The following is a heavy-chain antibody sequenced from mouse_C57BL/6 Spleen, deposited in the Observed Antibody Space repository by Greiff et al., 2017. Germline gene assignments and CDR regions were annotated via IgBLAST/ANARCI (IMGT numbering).Heavy chain of an antibody. Sequence: EVKLVESGPGMVKPSQSLSLTCTVTGYSITSGYDWHWIRHFPGNKLEWMGYISYSGSTNYNPSLKSRISITHDTSKNHFFLKLNSVTTEDTATYYCAREGSNWGSAYWGQGTLVTVSA. CDR1: GYSITSGYD. CDR3: AREGSNWGSAY. CDR2: ISYSGST. V-gene: IGHV3-1*01. J-gene: IGHJ3*01. D-gene: IGHD4-1*01.